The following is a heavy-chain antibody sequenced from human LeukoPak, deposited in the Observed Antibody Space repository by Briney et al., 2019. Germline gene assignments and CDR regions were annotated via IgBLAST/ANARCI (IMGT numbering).Heavy chain of an antibody. D-gene: IGHD6-19*01. Sequence: SETLSLTCTVSGGSIGTYSWNWIRQPPGKGLEWIGYIYYSGTTNYSPSLKSRVTISVDTSKNQFSLKLSSVTAADTAVYYCARATVASPSFDYWGQGTLVTVSS. J-gene: IGHJ4*02. CDR3: ARATVASPSFDY. V-gene: IGHV4-59*01. CDR2: IYYSGTT. CDR1: GGSIGTYS.